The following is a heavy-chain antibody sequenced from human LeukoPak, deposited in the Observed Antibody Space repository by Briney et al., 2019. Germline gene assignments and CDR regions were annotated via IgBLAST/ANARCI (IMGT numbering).Heavy chain of an antibody. CDR3: ASLIVVVPAATRNAAAAHFDY. V-gene: IGHV1-69*04. J-gene: IGHJ4*02. Sequence: ASVKVSCKASGGTFSSYAISWVRQAPGQGLEWMGRIIPILGIANYAQKFQGRVTITADKSTSTAHMELSSLRSEDTAVYYCASLIVVVPAATRNAAAAHFDYWGQGTLVTVSS. CDR2: IIPILGIA. CDR1: GGTFSSYA. D-gene: IGHD2-2*01.